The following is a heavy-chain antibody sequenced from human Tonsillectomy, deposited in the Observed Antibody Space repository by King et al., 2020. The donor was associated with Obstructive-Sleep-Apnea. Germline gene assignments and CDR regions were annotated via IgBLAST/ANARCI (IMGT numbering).Heavy chain of an antibody. D-gene: IGHD3/OR15-3a*01. J-gene: IGHJ4*02. Sequence: VQLVESGGGLVQPGESLRLSCAASGFTFSRCAMRWVRQAPGKGREWVSAISGCGRSTYYADSVKGRYTISRDNSRNTLYLQMNSLRAEDTAVYYCAKDRTGDFDYWGQGTLVTVSS. V-gene: IGHV3-23*04. CDR2: ISGCGRST. CDR1: GFTFSRCA. CDR3: AKDRTGDFDY.